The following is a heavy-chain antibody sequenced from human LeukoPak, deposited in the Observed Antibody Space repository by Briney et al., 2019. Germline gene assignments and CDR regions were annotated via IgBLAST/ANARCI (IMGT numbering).Heavy chain of an antibody. CDR1: GFTLITYA. Sequence: GGSLRLFCAASGFTLITYAMSWVRQAPGKGLEWVSAISGSGGSTYYADSVRGRFTISRDNSKNTLYLQMNSLRAEDTAVYYCAKDRSHHSSGWYQEVDYWGRGTLVTVSS. CDR3: AKDRSHHSSGWYQEVDY. V-gene: IGHV3-23*01. D-gene: IGHD6-19*01. J-gene: IGHJ2*01. CDR2: ISGSGGST.